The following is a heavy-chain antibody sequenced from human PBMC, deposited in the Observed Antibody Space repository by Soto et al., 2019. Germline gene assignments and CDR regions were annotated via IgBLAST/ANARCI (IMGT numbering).Heavy chain of an antibody. CDR2: IGGSSDST. CDR3: AKDKGSRGDVQDWYFDL. J-gene: IGHJ2*01. V-gene: IGHV3-23*01. Sequence: EVQLLESGGGLVQPGGSLILSCAASGFTFSSYVMSWVRQAPGRGLEWVSGIGGSSDSTSYADSVKGRFTISRDNSKNTLYLLMNGLRAEDTALYYCAKDKGSRGDVQDWYFDLWGRGTLVTVSS. D-gene: IGHD3-10*01. CDR1: GFTFSSYV.